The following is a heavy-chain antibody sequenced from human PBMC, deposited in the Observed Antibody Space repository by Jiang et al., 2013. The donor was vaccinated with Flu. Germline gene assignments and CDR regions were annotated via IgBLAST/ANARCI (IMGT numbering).Heavy chain of an antibody. V-gene: IGHV4-34*01. CDR2: INHSGST. Sequence: EWIGEINHSGSTNYNPSLKSRVTISVDTSKNQFSLKLSSVTAADTAVYYCARVGRRYYGSGSYYGAEYYFDYWGQGTLVTVSS. CDR3: ARVGRRYYGSGSYYGAEYYFDY. D-gene: IGHD3-10*01. J-gene: IGHJ4*02.